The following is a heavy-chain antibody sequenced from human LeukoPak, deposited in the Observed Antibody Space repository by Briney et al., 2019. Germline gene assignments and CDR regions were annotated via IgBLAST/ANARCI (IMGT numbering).Heavy chain of an antibody. V-gene: IGHV3-30-3*01. J-gene: IGHJ4*02. CDR1: GFTFSSYA. Sequence: GXSLRLSCAASGFTFSSYAMHWVRQAPGKGLEWVAVISYDGSNKYYADSVKGRFTISRDNAKNSLYLQMNSLRAEDTAVYYCARVRGYGDYGENFDYWGQGTLVTVSS. D-gene: IGHD4-17*01. CDR2: ISYDGSNK. CDR3: ARVRGYGDYGENFDY.